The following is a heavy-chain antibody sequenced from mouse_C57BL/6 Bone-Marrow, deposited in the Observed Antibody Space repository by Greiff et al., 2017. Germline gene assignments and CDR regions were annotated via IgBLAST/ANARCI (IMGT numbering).Heavy chain of an antibody. J-gene: IGHJ2*01. CDR3: APRNRYDGYSDY. CDR2: IYPGSGST. D-gene: IGHD2-3*01. Sequence: QVQLQQSGAELARPGASVKLSCKASGYTFTSYWITWVKQRPGQGLEWIGDIYPGSGSTNYNEKFKSKATLTVDTSSSTAYMQLSSLTSEDSAVYYCAPRNRYDGYSDYWGQGTTLTVSS. CDR1: GYTFTSYW. V-gene: IGHV1-55*01.